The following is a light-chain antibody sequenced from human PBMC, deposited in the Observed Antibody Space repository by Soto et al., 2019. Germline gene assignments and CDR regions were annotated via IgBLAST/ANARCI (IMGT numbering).Light chain of an antibody. J-gene: IGKJ1*01. CDR1: QSVSSR. CDR2: DAS. CDR3: QQRSDWPWT. V-gene: IGKV3-11*01. Sequence: EIIMTQSPDILSVSPVERSTLSLRASQSVSSRLAWYQQKPGQAPRLLIHDASTRATGIPARFSGSGFGTDFILTISSLEPEDFAVYFCQQRSDWPWTFGQGTKVDIK.